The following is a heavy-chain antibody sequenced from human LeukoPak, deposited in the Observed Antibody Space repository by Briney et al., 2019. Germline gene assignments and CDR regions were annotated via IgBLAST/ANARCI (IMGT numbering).Heavy chain of an antibody. CDR2: ISSSGSTI. J-gene: IGHJ4*02. CDR1: GFTFSSYE. D-gene: IGHD3-16*02. V-gene: IGHV3-48*03. Sequence: PGGSLRLSCAASGFTFSSYEMNWVRQAPGKGLEWVSYISSSGSTIYYADSVKGRFTISRDNSKNTLSLQMNSLRPEDTAVYYCARDPSYYDYVWGSYPDYWGQGTLVTVSS. CDR3: ARDPSYYDYVWGSYPDY.